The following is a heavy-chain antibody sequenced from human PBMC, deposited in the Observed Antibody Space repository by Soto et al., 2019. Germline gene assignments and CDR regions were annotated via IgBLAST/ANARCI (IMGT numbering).Heavy chain of an antibody. J-gene: IGHJ4*02. CDR1: GFTLSSYA. Sequence: GGSLRLSCAASGFTLSSYAIHWVRQAQGEGMEWVSTISRAGDSAYFAVSVKGRFTISRDNSKNTLHLQMNSLRVGDTAVYFCAKTRGLPSEFDNWGQGSLVTGSS. CDR2: ISRAGDSA. V-gene: IGHV3-23*01. CDR3: AKTRGLPSEFDN.